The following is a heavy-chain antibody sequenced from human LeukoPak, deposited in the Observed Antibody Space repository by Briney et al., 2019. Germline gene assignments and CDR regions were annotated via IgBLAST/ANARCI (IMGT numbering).Heavy chain of an antibody. J-gene: IGHJ4*02. V-gene: IGHV3-23*01. Sequence: GGSLRLSCAASGFTLSDYGMSWVRQAPGKGLEWVSALTNIGSTTYYTDSVKGRFTISRDASKNTLYLQMNRLRAEDTALIFCAEGTAQNSGILDYWGQGTMVTVSS. CDR3: AEGTAQNSGILDY. CDR1: GFTLSDYG. CDR2: LTNIGSTT. D-gene: IGHD2/OR15-2a*01.